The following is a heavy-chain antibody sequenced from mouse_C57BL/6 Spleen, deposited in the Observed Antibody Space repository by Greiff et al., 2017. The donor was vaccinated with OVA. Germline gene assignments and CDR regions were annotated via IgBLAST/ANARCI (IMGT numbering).Heavy chain of an antibody. CDR1: GYTFTSYW. V-gene: IGHV1-52*01. CDR2: IDPSDSET. Sequence: QVQLQQPGAELVRPGSSVKLSCKASGYTFTSYWMHWVKQRPIQGLEWIGNIDPSDSETHYNQKFKDKATLTVDKSSSTAYMQLSSLTSEDSAVYYCARSYNGSPWFAYWGQGTLVTVSA. D-gene: IGHD1-1*01. CDR3: ARSYNGSPWFAY. J-gene: IGHJ3*01.